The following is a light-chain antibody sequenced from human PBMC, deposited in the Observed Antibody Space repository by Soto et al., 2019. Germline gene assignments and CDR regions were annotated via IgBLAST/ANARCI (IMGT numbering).Light chain of an antibody. CDR2: GIF. CDR3: EQYYTSPRT. Sequence: ENVLTQSPGTLSLSPGERATISCRATQTISSDYLAWYQQKPGQAPRLLIYGIFNRATGIPDRFSASGSGTDFTLTISRLEPEDFAVYYCEQYYTSPRTFGQGTKVDIX. V-gene: IGKV3-20*01. CDR1: QTISSDY. J-gene: IGKJ1*01.